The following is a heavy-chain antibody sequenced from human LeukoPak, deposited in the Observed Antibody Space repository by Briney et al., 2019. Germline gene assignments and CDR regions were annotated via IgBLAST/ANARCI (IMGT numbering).Heavy chain of an antibody. CDR1: GGSFSGYY. CDR3: ARDEVGEWELLLYYYYGMDV. Sequence: SETLSLTCAVYGGSFSGYYWSWIRRPPGKGLEWIGEINHSGSTNYNPSLKSRVTISVDTSKNQFSLKLSSVTAADTAVYYCARDEVGEWELLLYYYYGMDVWGQGTTVTVSS. V-gene: IGHV4-34*01. J-gene: IGHJ6*02. CDR2: INHSGST. D-gene: IGHD1-26*01.